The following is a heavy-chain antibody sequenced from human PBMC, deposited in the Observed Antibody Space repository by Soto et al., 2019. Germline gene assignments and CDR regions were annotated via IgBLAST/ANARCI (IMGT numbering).Heavy chain of an antibody. CDR2: ISAYNGNT. CDR1: GYTFTSYG. D-gene: IGHD5-18*01. V-gene: IGHV1-18*01. CDR3: ARDQLWWRSAKYFDY. Sequence: ASVKVSCKASGYTFTSYGISWVRQAPGQGLEWMGWISAYNGNTNYAQKLQGRVTMTTDTSTSTAYMELRSLRSDDTAVYYCARDQLWWRSAKYFDYWGQGTLVTVSS. J-gene: IGHJ4*02.